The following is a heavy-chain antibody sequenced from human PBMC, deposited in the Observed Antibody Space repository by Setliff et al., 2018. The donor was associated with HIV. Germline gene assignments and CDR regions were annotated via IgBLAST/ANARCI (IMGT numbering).Heavy chain of an antibody. CDR3: ARLRITMIMMLNDFDD. CDR1: GDSISNYY. J-gene: IGHJ4*02. V-gene: IGHV4-4*09. D-gene: IGHD3-22*01. CDR2: IYTTGST. Sequence: SETLSLTCTVSGDSISNYYWSWVRQPPGKGLEWIGYIYTTGSTNYNPSPKSRVTMSVDTSKNQFSLRLTSVTAADTTVYFCARLRITMIMMLNDFDDWGQGTLVTVSS.